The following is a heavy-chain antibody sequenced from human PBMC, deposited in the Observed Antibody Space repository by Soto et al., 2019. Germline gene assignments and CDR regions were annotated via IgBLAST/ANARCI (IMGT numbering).Heavy chain of an antibody. Sequence: LRLSCAASGFKFSSYTMDWVRQAPGKGLQWVSSISITGSYIYYADSVKGRFAISRDNAQNSLYLYMNSLRADDTAVYYCARGAIRGYSYGHSDYWGQGTTVTVSS. D-gene: IGHD5-18*01. CDR1: GFKFSSYT. CDR3: ARGAIRGYSYGHSDY. V-gene: IGHV3-21*01. J-gene: IGHJ6*02. CDR2: ISITGSYI.